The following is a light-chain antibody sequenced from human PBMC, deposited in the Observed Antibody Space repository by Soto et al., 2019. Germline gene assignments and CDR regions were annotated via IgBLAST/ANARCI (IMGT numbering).Light chain of an antibody. CDR2: ATS. CDR1: QGIAPY. V-gene: IGKV1-27*01. Sequence: DVQMTQSPSSLSAFVGDRATITCRASQGIAPYLAWIQQKPGKVPKLLIYATSTLQSGVPSRFSGSGSGTDFTLTINSLQPEDVGTYYCQKYNSAPLTFGGGTKVEIK. J-gene: IGKJ4*01. CDR3: QKYNSAPLT.